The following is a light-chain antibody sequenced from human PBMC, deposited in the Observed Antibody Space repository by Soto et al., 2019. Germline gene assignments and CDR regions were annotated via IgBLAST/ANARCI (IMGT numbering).Light chain of an antibody. CDR1: SSDVGRYNY. Sequence: QSALTQPASVSGSPGQSITISCTGTSSDVGRYNYVSWYQQHPGKAPKLMIYEVSNRPSGVSNRFSGSKSGNTASLTISGLQADDEADYYCSSYTSSSTWVFGGGTKLTVL. CDR3: SSYTSSSTWV. CDR2: EVS. V-gene: IGLV2-14*01. J-gene: IGLJ3*02.